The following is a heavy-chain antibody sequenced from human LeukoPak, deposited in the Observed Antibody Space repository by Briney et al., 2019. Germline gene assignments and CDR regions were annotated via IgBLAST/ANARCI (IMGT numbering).Heavy chain of an antibody. Sequence: PGGSLRLSCAASGFTFSSYGMSWVRQAPGKGLEWVSGISWNSGSIGYADSVKGRFTISRDNAKNSLYLQMNSLRAEDMALYYCAKDRYGYNSQRFDYWGQGTLVTVSS. J-gene: IGHJ4*02. V-gene: IGHV3-9*03. CDR2: ISWNSGSI. CDR3: AKDRYGYNSQRFDY. CDR1: GFTFSSYG. D-gene: IGHD5-24*01.